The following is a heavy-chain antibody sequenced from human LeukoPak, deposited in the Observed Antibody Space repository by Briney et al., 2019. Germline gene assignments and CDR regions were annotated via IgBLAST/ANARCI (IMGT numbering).Heavy chain of an antibody. V-gene: IGHV4-39*01. Sequence: SETLSLTCTVSGGSISSTSYYWGWIRQPPGRGLEWIGNIYYSGSTYYNPSLKSRVTISVDTSKNQFSLKLSSVTAADTAVYYCASDAPDQTGAFDIWGQGTMVTVSS. CDR3: ASDAPDQTGAFDI. D-gene: IGHD1-14*01. J-gene: IGHJ3*02. CDR2: IYYSGST. CDR1: GGSISSTSYY.